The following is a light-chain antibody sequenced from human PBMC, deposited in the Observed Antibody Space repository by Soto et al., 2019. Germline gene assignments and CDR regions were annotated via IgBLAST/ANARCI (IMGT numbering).Light chain of an antibody. J-gene: IGLJ2*01. CDR1: KLGDKY. Sequence: SYELTQPPSVSVSPGQTASITCSGDKLGDKYACWYQQKPGQSPVVVIYQDSKRPSGIPERFSGSKSGNTATLTISGTQAMDEADYYCQAWDSSTVVFGGGTQLTV. CDR2: QDS. V-gene: IGLV3-1*01. CDR3: QAWDSSTVV.